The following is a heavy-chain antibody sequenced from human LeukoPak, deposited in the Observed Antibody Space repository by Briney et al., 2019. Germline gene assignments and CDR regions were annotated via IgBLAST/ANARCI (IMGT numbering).Heavy chain of an antibody. Sequence: PGGSLRLSCAASGFTFGSYSMNWVRQAPGKGLEWVSYVSSSSSTIYYADSVKGRFTISRDNAKNSLYLQMNSLRSEDTAVYYCARQILYGSGSVGFDYWGQGTLVTVSS. CDR3: ARQILYGSGSVGFDY. D-gene: IGHD3-10*01. CDR1: GFTFGSYS. CDR2: VSSSSSTI. V-gene: IGHV3-48*01. J-gene: IGHJ4*02.